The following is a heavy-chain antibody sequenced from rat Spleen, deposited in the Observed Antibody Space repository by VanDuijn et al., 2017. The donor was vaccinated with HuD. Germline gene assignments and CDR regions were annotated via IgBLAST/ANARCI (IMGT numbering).Heavy chain of an antibody. CDR2: ITNTGGST. Sequence: EVRLVESGGGLVRPGRSLKLSCVASGFTFDNYWMTWIRQAPGRGLEWVASITNTGGSTYYPDSVTGRFTISRDNAKSTLYLQMNSLRSEDTATYYCTREGGNPYYFDYWGQGVMVTVSS. CDR1: GFTFDNYW. J-gene: IGHJ2*01. CDR3: TREGGNPYYFDY. D-gene: IGHD3-4*01. V-gene: IGHV5-31*01.